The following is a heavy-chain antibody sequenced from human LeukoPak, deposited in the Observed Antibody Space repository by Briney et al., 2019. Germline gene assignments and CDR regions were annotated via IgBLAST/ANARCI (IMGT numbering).Heavy chain of an antibody. Sequence: GASLRLSCAASGFMFSNYGMSWVRQAPGKGLEWVAVIWYDGSSKYYADSVKGRFTISRDNSKNTLYLQMNSLRAEDTAVYYCARDRDLGYCSSTSCYGGGGIDNWGQGTLVTVSS. V-gene: IGHV3-33*08. CDR2: IWYDGSSK. CDR1: GFMFSNYG. J-gene: IGHJ4*02. CDR3: ARDRDLGYCSSTSCYGGGGIDN. D-gene: IGHD2-2*01.